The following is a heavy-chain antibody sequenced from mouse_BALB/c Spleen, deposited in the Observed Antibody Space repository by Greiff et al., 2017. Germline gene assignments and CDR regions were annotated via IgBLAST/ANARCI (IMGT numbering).Heavy chain of an antibody. J-gene: IGHJ2*01. CDR3: ARAMITTGYYFDY. Sequence: EVKLVESGGGLVQPGGSLRLSCATSGFTFTDYYMSWVRQPPGKALEWLGFIRNKANGYTTEYSASVKGRFTISRDNSQSILYLQMNTLRAEDSATYYCARAMITTGYYFDYWGQGTTLTVSS. V-gene: IGHV7-3*02. D-gene: IGHD2-4*01. CDR1: GFTFTDYY. CDR2: IRNKANGYTT.